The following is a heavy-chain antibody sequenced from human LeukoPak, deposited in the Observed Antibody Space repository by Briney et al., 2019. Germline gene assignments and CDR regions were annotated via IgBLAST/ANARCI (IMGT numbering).Heavy chain of an antibody. D-gene: IGHD4-17*01. CDR2: ISGSGGST. Sequence: PGGSLRLSCAASGFTFSSYAMSWVRQAPGKGLEWVSAISGSGGSTYYADSVKGRFTISRDNSKNTLYLQMNSLRAEDTAVYYCAKDNGDSGLYYYGMDVWGQGTTVTVSS. CDR1: GFTFSSYA. V-gene: IGHV3-23*01. CDR3: AKDNGDSGLYYYGMDV. J-gene: IGHJ6*02.